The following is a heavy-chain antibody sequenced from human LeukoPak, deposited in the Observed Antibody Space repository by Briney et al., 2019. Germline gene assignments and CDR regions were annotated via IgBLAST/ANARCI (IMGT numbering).Heavy chain of an antibody. Sequence: SGGSPRLSCAASGFTFSSYSMNWVRQAPGKGLEWVSSISSSSSYIYYADSVEGRFTISRDNAKNSLYLQMNSLRAEDTAVYYCASSLVAGYYYYNYYYMDVWGKGTTVTVSS. CDR1: GFTFSSYS. J-gene: IGHJ6*03. CDR3: ASSLVAGYYYYNYYYMDV. D-gene: IGHD5-18*01. CDR2: ISSSSSYI. V-gene: IGHV3-21*01.